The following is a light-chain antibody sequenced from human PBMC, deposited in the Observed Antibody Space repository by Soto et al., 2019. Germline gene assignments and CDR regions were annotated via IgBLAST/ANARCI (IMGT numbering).Light chain of an antibody. J-gene: IGKJ4*01. CDR1: QSVSSN. Sequence: EIVMTQSPATLSVSPGERATLSCRASQSVSSNLAWYQQKPGQAPRLLIYGASTRATGIPARFSGSGSGTEFTLTISSLQSEDFGVYYCQQYNNWPLTLGGGTKVDI. V-gene: IGKV3-15*01. CDR3: QQYNNWPLT. CDR2: GAS.